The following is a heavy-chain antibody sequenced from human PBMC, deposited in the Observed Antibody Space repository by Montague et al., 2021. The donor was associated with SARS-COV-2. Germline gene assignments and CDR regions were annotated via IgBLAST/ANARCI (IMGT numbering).Heavy chain of an antibody. CDR2: IHYSGST. Sequence: SETLSLTCAVSGGSISSSSYYWGWIRQPPGKGLEWIGNIHYSGSTYYNPSLKSRVSISVDTSKNQFSLKLSSVTAADTAVYYCARVWDTVYYYYGMDVWGQGTTVTVSS. V-gene: IGHV4-39*01. D-gene: IGHD1-26*01. J-gene: IGHJ6*02. CDR1: GGSISSSSYY. CDR3: ARVWDTVYYYYGMDV.